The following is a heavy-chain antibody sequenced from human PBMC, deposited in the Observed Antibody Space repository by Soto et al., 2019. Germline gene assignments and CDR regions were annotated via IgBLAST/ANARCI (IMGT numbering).Heavy chain of an antibody. CDR2: IIPVFGTP. D-gene: IGHD5-12*01. V-gene: IGHV1-69*12. Sequence: QVQLVQSGAEVQKPGSSVKVSCKASGGTFSHYDIGWVRQTPGQGLEWMGGIIPVFGTPNYAKKFQGRVTTAADESTNTLYMALNSLRSEDTAGYYWAGGAGGYNHLARCDPWCQGTLVSVSS. CDR1: GGTFSHYD. J-gene: IGHJ5*02. CDR3: AGGAGGYNHLARCDP.